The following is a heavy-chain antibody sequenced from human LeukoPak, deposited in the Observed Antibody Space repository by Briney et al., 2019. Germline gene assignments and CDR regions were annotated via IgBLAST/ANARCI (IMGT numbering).Heavy chain of an antibody. CDR2: IYSGGST. V-gene: IGHV3-53*01. J-gene: IGHJ4*02. D-gene: IGHD6-13*01. Sequence: PGGSLRLSCAASGFTVSSNYMSWVRQAPGKGLEWVSVIYSGGSTYYADSVKGRFTISRDNSKNTLYLQMNSLRAEDTAVYYCAREVGYSSSWYKFDYWGQGTLVTVSS. CDR1: GFTVSSNY. CDR3: AREVGYSSSWYKFDY.